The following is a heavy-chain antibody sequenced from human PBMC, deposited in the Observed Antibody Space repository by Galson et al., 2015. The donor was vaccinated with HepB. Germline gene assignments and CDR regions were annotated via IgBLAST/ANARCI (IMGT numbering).Heavy chain of an antibody. V-gene: IGHV1-18*04. D-gene: IGHD5-24*01. J-gene: IGHJ4*02. CDR1: GYSFTSYG. CDR2: ISTYSGNT. CDR3: ARDRWLQSTFFDY. Sequence: SVKVSCKASGYSFTSYGISWVRQAPGQGLEWMGWISTYSGNTDYAQMFQGRVTLTTDTSTSTVYMELRSLRSDDTAVYYCARDRWLQSTFFDYWGQGTLVTVSS.